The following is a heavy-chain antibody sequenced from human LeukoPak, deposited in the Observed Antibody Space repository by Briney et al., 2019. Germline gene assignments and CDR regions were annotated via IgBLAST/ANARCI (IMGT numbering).Heavy chain of an antibody. CDR3: ARDLGDSSGYYY. J-gene: IGHJ4*02. CDR2: IIPIFGTA. Sequence: SVKVSCKASGGTFSSYAISWVRQAPGQGLEWMGGIIPIFGTANYAQKFQGRVTITADESTGTAYMELSSLRSEDTAVYYCARDLGDSSGYYYWGQGTLVTVSS. CDR1: GGTFSSYA. V-gene: IGHV1-69*13. D-gene: IGHD3-22*01.